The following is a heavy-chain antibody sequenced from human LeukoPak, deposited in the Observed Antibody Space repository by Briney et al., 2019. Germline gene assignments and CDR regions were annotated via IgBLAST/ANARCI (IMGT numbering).Heavy chain of an antibody. V-gene: IGHV3-30*04. J-gene: IGHJ6*03. Sequence: GGSLRLSCAASGFTFSRYGMHWVRQAPGKGLEWVTAISYDGSNKYYADSVKGRFTISRDNAKNSLYLQMNSLRAEDTAVYYCARNCPQGPLRFLEWLSIYYYMDVWGKGTTVTVSS. CDR2: ISYDGSNK. D-gene: IGHD3-3*01. CDR3: ARNCPQGPLRFLEWLSIYYYMDV. CDR1: GFTFSRYG.